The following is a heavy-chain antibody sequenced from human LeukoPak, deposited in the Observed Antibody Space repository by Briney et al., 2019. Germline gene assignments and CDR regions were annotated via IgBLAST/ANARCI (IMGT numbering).Heavy chain of an antibody. J-gene: IGHJ4*02. D-gene: IGHD6-19*01. CDR3: ARGSEWLDYYFDY. CDR1: GFTFSNNY. V-gene: IGHV3-53*01. Sequence: GGSLRLSCAVSGFTFSNNYITWVRQAPGKGLEWVSAVSSNGAKTYYADSVKGRFTISRDNYKNMVFLQMNSLRAEDTAVYYCARGSEWLDYYFDYWGQETLVTVSS. CDR2: VSSNGAKT.